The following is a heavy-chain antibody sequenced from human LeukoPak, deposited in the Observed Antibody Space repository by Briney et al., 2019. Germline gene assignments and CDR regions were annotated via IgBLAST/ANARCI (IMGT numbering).Heavy chain of an antibody. CDR1: GYSFTSYW. J-gene: IGHJ5*02. CDR3: ARCMKPYGDYGLFDP. D-gene: IGHD4-17*01. CDR2: IYPGDSDT. Sequence: GESLKISCKGSGYSFTSYWIGWVRQMPGKGLEWMGIIYPGDSDTRYSPSFQGQVTISADKSISTAYLQWSSLKASDTAVYYCARCMKPYGDYGLFDPWGQGTLVTVSS. V-gene: IGHV5-51*01.